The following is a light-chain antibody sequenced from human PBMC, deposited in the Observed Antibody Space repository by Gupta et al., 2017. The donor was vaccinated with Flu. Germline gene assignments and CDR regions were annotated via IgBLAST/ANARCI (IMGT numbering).Light chain of an antibody. CDR3: GAYGDVGV. CDR2: DVN. V-gene: IGLV2-14*03. J-gene: IGLJ3*02. Sequence: SALTHPASVSGSPGQSIAISCTGSSSDLGAYDYVSWYQQPPVKAPTLIIYDVNNRPSGGSTGFSGATSGDTTSLTLSGGQADDEDHYYCGAYGDVGVFGGGNKMTVL. CDR1: SSDLGAYDY.